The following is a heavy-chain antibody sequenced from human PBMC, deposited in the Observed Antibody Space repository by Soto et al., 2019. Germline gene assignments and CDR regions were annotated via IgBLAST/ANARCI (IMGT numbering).Heavy chain of an antibody. CDR3: ARMVGGSYRYYYYGMDV. CDR2: IFSNDEK. J-gene: IGHJ6*02. CDR1: GFSLSNARMG. D-gene: IGHD1-26*01. V-gene: IGHV2-26*01. Sequence: QVTLKESGPVLVKPTETLTLTCTVSGFSLSNARMGVSWIRQPPGKALEWLAHIFSNDEKSYSTSLKSRLTIYKDTSKSQVVLTMTNMDPVDTATYYCARMVGGSYRYYYYGMDVWGQGTTVTVSS.